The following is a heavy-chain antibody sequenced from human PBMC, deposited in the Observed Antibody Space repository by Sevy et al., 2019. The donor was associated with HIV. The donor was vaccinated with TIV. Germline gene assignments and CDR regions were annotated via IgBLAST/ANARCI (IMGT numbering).Heavy chain of an antibody. J-gene: IGHJ3*02. CDR2: IGNGGGGS. CDR3: AKHQGAVALNDAFDI. V-gene: IGHV3-23*01. D-gene: IGHD6-19*01. Sequence: GGSLRLSCEASRFIFSDYAMAWVRQAPGKGLEWVSGIGNGGGGSKYADSVKGRFTVSRDNSKDTLYLQMNNLRSDVTAVYYSAKHQGAVALNDAFDIWGQGAMVTVSS. CDR1: RFIFSDYA.